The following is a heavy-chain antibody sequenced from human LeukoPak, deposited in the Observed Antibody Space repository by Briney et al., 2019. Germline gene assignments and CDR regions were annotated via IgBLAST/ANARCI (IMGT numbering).Heavy chain of an antibody. Sequence: PGESLKISCKGSGYSFTSYWISWVRQMPGKGLEWMGRIDPSDSYTNYSPSFQGHVTISADKSISTAYLQWSSLKASDTAMYYCARHDSAGPGAGNGYWFDPWGQGTLVTVSS. D-gene: IGHD3-10*01. V-gene: IGHV5-10-1*01. CDR1: GYSFTSYW. CDR3: ARHDSAGPGAGNGYWFDP. CDR2: IDPSDSYT. J-gene: IGHJ5*02.